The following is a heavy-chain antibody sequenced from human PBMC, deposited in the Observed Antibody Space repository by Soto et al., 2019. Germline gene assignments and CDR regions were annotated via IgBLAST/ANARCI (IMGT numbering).Heavy chain of an antibody. CDR1: GFTFSNYA. V-gene: IGHV3-23*01. CDR2: ISGGGGST. CDR3: AQDRLTLVRTPIFDY. J-gene: IGHJ4*02. D-gene: IGHD3-10*02. Sequence: EVQLLESGGGLVQPGGSLRLSCAASGFTFSNYAMSWVRQAPGKGLEWVSAISGGGGSTYYTDSVKGRFTISRDNSRNTLYLQMNSLRAEDTAVYYCAQDRLTLVRTPIFDYWGQGTLVTVS.